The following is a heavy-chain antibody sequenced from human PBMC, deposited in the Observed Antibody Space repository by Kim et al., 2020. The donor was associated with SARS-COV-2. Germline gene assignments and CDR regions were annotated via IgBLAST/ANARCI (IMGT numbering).Heavy chain of an antibody. CDR3: ARPLSYYYDSSGYLFDY. V-gene: IGHV1-18*01. Sequence: LQGRVTMTTDTSTSTAYMELRSLRSDDTAVYYCARPLSYYYDSSGYLFDYWGQGTLVTVSS. J-gene: IGHJ4*02. D-gene: IGHD3-22*01.